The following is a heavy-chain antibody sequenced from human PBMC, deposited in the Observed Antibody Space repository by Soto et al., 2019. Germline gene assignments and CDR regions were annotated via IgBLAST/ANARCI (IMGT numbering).Heavy chain of an antibody. Sequence: PVVSRRLSCSSSVFTFISYLMNLFLQAPVKGLEWVANINQDGNADNLLDSLKGRFTIYRDNAKNSLFLQMNSLRVEDTAVYYCERNGEGNHDFLDYWGKGDMVSVSS. D-gene: IGHD2-21*02. CDR3: ERNGEGNHDFLDY. CDR1: VFTFISYL. J-gene: IGHJ4*02. V-gene: IGHV3-7*01. CDR2: INQDGNAD.